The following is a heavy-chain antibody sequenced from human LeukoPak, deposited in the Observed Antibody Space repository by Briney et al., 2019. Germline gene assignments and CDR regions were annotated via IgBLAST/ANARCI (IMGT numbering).Heavy chain of an antibody. D-gene: IGHD3-22*01. Sequence: GGSLRLSCAASGFTVRSNYMSWVRQAPGKGLEWVSIIYSGGSTFYADSVKGRFTISRDSSRNTLYLQMNSLRAEDTAVYYCAKDGTGGYYYLDYWGQGTLVTVSS. CDR3: AKDGTGGYYYLDY. V-gene: IGHV3-53*05. CDR2: IYSGGST. CDR1: GFTVRSNY. J-gene: IGHJ4*02.